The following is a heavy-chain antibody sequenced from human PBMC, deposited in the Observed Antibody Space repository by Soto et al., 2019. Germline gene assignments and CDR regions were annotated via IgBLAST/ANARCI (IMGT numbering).Heavy chain of an antibody. J-gene: IGHJ4*02. D-gene: IGHD6-6*01. CDR3: ATSSSSAFDY. CDR1: GFTFSDYY. CDR2: ISSSSSYT. V-gene: IGHV3-11*06. Sequence: GGSLRLSCAASGFTFSDYYMSWIRQAPGKGLEWVSYISSSSSYTNYADSVKGRFTISRDNAKNSLYLQMNSLRAEDTAVYYCATSSSSAFDYCGQGPLVTVSS.